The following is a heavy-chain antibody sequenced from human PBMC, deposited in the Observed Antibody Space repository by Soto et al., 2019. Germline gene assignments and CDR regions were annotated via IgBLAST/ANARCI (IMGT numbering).Heavy chain of an antibody. J-gene: IGHJ6*03. D-gene: IGHD3-10*01. V-gene: IGHV4-34*02. CDR3: ARGLILWFGDLSRRGGYYYYMDV. Sequence: QVQLQQWGAGLLKPSETLSLTCAVYGGSFSGYQWSWIRQTPGKGLEWIGGINDSGDINYNPSLKSRVTILVDAAKKQLSLKLSSVTAADTAVYFCARGLILWFGDLSRRGGYYYYMDVWGKGTTVTVSS. CDR1: GGSFSGYQ. CDR2: INDSGDI.